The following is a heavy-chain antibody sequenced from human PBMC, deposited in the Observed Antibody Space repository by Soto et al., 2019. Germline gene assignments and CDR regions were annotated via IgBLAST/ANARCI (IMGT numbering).Heavy chain of an antibody. CDR2: IYYSGST. V-gene: IGHV4-31*03. D-gene: IGHD3-3*01. CDR3: ARVVDSPPRSAFWSGFRVNWFDP. CDR1: GGSISSGGYY. J-gene: IGHJ5*02. Sequence: PSETLSLTCTVSGGSISSGGYYWSWIRQHPGKGLEWIGYIYYSGSTYYNPSLKSRVTISVDTSKNQFSLKLSSVTAADTAVYYCARVVDSPPRSAFWSGFRVNWFDPWGQGTLVTVSS.